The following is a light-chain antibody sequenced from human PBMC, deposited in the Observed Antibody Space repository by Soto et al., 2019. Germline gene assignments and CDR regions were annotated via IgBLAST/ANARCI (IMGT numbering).Light chain of an antibody. V-gene: IGKV1-5*01. CDR1: QSISTW. J-gene: IGKJ1*01. Sequence: DIQMTQSPATLSAYVGDRVTIHCRASQSISTWLAWYQQKPGKAPKPLIHDASSLESGVPSRFSGSGSGTEFTLTISSLQPDDFATYHCQQYKSYWTFGQGTKVAIK. CDR2: DAS. CDR3: QQYKSYWT.